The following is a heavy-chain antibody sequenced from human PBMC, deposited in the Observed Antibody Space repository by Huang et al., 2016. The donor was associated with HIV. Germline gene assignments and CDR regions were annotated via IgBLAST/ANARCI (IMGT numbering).Heavy chain of an antibody. CDR3: ARAPAGNDHSLYKYYGLDI. CDR2: ISQSGST. Sequence: QGRLQQWGAGLLKPSETLSLTCAVYSGSFSRYYWTWVRQPPGQGLGWIGEISQSGSTTYNASLESRVTISGDTSKNQFSLKRTSVTVADTAMYYCARAPAGNDHSLYKYYGLDIWGQGTTVTVSS. D-gene: IGHD1-1*01. CDR1: SGSFSRYY. J-gene: IGHJ6*02. V-gene: IGHV4-34*02.